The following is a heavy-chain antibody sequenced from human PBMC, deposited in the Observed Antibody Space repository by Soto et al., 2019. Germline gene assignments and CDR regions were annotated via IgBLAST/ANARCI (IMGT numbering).Heavy chain of an antibody. Sequence: SETLSLTCAVYGGSFSGYYWIWIRQPPGKGLEWIGEINHSGSTNYNPSLKSRVTISVDTSKNQFSLKLSSVTAADTAVYYCARVVAAAESGFDHWGQGTLVTVSS. D-gene: IGHD6-13*01. J-gene: IGHJ4*02. CDR1: GGSFSGYY. CDR3: ARVVAAAESGFDH. CDR2: INHSGST. V-gene: IGHV4-34*01.